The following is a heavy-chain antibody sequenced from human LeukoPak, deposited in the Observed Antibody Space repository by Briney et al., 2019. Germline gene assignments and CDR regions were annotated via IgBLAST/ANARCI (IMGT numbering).Heavy chain of an antibody. CDR2: ISGSGGST. D-gene: IGHD2-15*01. V-gene: IGHV3-23*01. CDR1: GFTFNNYA. CDR3: AKDFDCSGGSCHPFDY. Sequence: GGSLRLSCAASGFTFNNYAMNWVRQAPGTGLEWVSAISGSGGSTYYADSVNGRFTISRDNSKNTLYLQMSSLRAEDTAVYYCAKDFDCSGGSCHPFDYWGQGTLVTVSS. J-gene: IGHJ4*02.